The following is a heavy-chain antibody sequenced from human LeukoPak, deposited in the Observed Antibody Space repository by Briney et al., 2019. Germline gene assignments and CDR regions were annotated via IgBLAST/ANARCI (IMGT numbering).Heavy chain of an antibody. CDR1: GYTFTSYA. D-gene: IGHD6-19*01. V-gene: IGHV1-3*01. CDR2: INAGNGNT. CDR3: ARTPLSSSGWYSYYYYGMDV. J-gene: IGHJ6*02. Sequence: ASVKVSCKASGYTFTSYAMHWVRQAPGQRLEWMGWINAGNGNTKYSQKFQGGVTITRDTSASTAYMELSSLRSEDTAVYYCARTPLSSSGWYSYYYYGMDVWGQGTTVTVSS.